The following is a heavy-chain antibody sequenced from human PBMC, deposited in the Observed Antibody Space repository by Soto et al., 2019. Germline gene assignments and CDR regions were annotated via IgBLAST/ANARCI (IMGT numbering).Heavy chain of an antibody. Sequence: EVHLLESGGGLVQPGGSLRLSCATSGFTFHTNSMAWVRQAPGKGLQWVSAVSDRSERIFYDDSVRGRFTISRDDSENKLYLRMNWLRVEDTAIYYCVILAFGKFDYWGQGALVTVSS. D-gene: IGHD3-16*01. CDR1: GFTFHTNS. CDR3: VILAFGKFDY. J-gene: IGHJ4*02. CDR2: VSDRSERI. V-gene: IGHV3-23*01.